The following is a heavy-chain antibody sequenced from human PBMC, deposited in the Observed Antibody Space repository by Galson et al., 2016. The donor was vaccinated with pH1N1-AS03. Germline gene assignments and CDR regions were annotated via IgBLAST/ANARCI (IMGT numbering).Heavy chain of an antibody. Sequence: SETLSLTCAVYGGSFNNYYWNWIRQSPGKGLEWVGEINHSGSTDCNPSLKSRVTISVDPSKNQISLNLNSVTAADTAVYYCARGSYSSGWYRGRNAFDIWGQGTMVTVSS. CDR2: INHSGST. D-gene: IGHD6-19*01. J-gene: IGHJ3*02. CDR1: GGSFNNYY. V-gene: IGHV4-34*01. CDR3: ARGSYSSGWYRGRNAFDI.